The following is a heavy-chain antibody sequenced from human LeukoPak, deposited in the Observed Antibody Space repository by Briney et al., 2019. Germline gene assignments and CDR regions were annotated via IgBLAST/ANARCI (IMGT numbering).Heavy chain of an antibody. CDR3: ARVIYGSGSSYWFDP. Sequence: PSETLSLTCTVSGGSVWSDSNYWSWIRQPPGKGLEWIGYISYSGTTDYNPSLKSRVSMSLGTSKNQFSLKLSSVTAADTAVYYCARVIYGSGSSYWFDPWGQGTLVTVSS. J-gene: IGHJ5*02. CDR2: ISYSGTT. CDR1: GGSVWSDSNY. V-gene: IGHV4-61*01. D-gene: IGHD3-10*01.